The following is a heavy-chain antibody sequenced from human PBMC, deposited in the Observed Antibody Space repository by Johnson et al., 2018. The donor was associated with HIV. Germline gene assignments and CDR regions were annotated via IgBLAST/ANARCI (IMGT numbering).Heavy chain of an antibody. Sequence: VQLVESGGGLVQPGGSLRLSCAVSGFTFSNYAMSWVRQAPGKGLEWVSAISARGDTSYYADSVKGRFTISRDNSKNTLYLQMNSLRAEDTAVYYCAKSGGCVITFDPGAFDIWGQGTMVTVSS. CDR1: GFTFSNYA. CDR3: AKSGGCVITFDPGAFDI. D-gene: IGHD3-16*01. J-gene: IGHJ3*02. CDR2: ISARGDTS. V-gene: IGHV3-23*04.